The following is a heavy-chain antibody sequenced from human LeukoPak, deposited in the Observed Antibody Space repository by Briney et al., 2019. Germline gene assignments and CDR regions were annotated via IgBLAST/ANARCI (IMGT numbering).Heavy chain of an antibody. D-gene: IGHD5-12*01. CDR3: AREGLIVATIYFDY. Sequence: GGSLRLSCAASGFTFSSYSMNWVRQAPGKGLEWVSSISSSSSYIYYADSVKGRFTISRDNAKNSLYLQMNSLRAEDTAAYYCAREGLIVATIYFDYWGQGTLVTVSS. V-gene: IGHV3-21*01. CDR2: ISSSSSYI. J-gene: IGHJ4*02. CDR1: GFTFSSYS.